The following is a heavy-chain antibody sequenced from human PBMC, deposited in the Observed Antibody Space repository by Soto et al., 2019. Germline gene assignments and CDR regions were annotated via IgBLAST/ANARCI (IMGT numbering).Heavy chain of an antibody. V-gene: IGHV1-69*06. CDR2: IIPIFGTA. J-gene: IGHJ4*02. Sequence: GASVKVSCKASGGTFSSYAISWVRQAPGQGLEWMGGIIPIFGTANYAQKFQGRVTITADKSTSTAYMELSSLRSEDTAVYYCARGGNYYDSSGYYCDYWGQGTLVTV. CDR3: ARGGNYYDSSGYYCDY. CDR1: GGTFSSYA. D-gene: IGHD3-22*01.